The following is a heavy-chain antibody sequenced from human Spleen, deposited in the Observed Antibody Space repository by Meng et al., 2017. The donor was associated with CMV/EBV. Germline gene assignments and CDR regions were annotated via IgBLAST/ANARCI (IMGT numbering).Heavy chain of an antibody. CDR2: INPNSGGT. V-gene: IGHV1-2*02. D-gene: IGHD1-7*01. CDR3: ARDRAQGGTPDY. CDR1: GYIFTGYY. J-gene: IGHJ4*02. Sequence: ASVKVSCKASGYIFTGYYMHWVRQAPGQGLEWMGWINPNSGGTNYAQKFQGRVTMTRDTSISTAYMDLSRLRSDDTAVYYCARDRAQGGTPDYWGQGTLVTVSS.